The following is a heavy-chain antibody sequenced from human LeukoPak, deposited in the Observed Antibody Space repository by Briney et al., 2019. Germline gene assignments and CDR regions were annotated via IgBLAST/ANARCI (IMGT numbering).Heavy chain of an antibody. CDR1: GGSISSYY. J-gene: IGHJ4*02. CDR2: IYYSGST. CDR3: ASYSSGQYYFDY. D-gene: IGHD6-19*01. Sequence: PSETLSLTCTVSGGSISSYYWSWIRQPPGKGLEWIGYIYYSGSTNYNPSLKSRVTISVDTSKNQFSLKLSSVTAADTAVYYCASYSSGQYYFDYWGQGTLVTVSS. V-gene: IGHV4-59*12.